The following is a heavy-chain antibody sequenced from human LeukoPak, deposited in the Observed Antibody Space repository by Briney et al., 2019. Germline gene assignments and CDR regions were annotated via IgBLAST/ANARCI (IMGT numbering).Heavy chain of an antibody. CDR1: GVSISSSSYY. CDR3: ARRHVEYSSSSDPYYFDY. D-gene: IGHD6-6*01. J-gene: IGHJ4*02. CDR2: IYYSGST. V-gene: IGHV4-39*07. Sequence: SETLSLTCTVSGVSISSSSYYWGWIRQRPGKGLEWLGSIYYSGSTNYNPSLKSRVTISVDTSKNQFSLKLSSVTAADTAVYYCARRHVEYSSSSDPYYFDYWGQGTLVTVSS.